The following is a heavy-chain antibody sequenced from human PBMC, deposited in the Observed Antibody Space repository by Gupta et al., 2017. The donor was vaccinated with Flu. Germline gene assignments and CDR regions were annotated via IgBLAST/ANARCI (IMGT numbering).Heavy chain of an antibody. CDR1: GFTVSTYT. D-gene: IGHD2-15*01. CDR3: ARLGGSGTAFHYFYGLDV. J-gene: IGHJ6*02. V-gene: IGHV3-21*02. Sequence: EVQLLESGGGLVRPGGSLRLSCVASGFTVSTYTLNWVRQAPGKGLEWLASISRSSGYIDYADSVKGRFTISRDNSKTSLYLQMNSLRDEDTALYYCARLGGSGTAFHYFYGLDVWGRGTAVTVSS. CDR2: ISRSSGYI.